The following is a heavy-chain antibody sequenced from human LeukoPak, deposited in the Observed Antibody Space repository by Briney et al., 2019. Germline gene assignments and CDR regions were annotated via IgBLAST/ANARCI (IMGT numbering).Heavy chain of an antibody. CDR3: ARGPLSGSYGDY. CDR1: GYSFTSYG. CDR2: VNAYNGNT. J-gene: IGHJ4*02. V-gene: IGHV1-18*01. D-gene: IGHD1-26*01. Sequence: ASVKVSCKASGYSFTSYGISWVRQAPGQGLEWMGWVNAYNGNTDYAQKFQGRVTMTTDTSTTTAYMELRSLKSDDTAVYYCARGPLSGSYGDYWGQGNLVTVSS.